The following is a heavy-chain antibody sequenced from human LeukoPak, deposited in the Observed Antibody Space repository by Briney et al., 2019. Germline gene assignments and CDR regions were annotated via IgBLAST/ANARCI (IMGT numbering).Heavy chain of an antibody. V-gene: IGHV1-2*02. J-gene: IGHJ5*02. Sequence: ASVKVSCKASGYTFTGYYMHWVRQAPGQGLEWMGWINPNSGGTNYAQKFQGRVTMTRDTSISTAYMELSRLRSDDTAVYYCARDTRGSYYDWFDPRGQGTLVTVSS. CDR3: ARDTRGSYYDWFDP. D-gene: IGHD1-26*01. CDR1: GYTFTGYY. CDR2: INPNSGGT.